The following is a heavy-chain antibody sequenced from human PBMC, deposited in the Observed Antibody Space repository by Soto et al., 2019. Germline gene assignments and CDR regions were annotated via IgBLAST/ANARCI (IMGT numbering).Heavy chain of an antibody. V-gene: IGHV3-30*18. CDR2: ISYDGSNK. D-gene: IGHD2-15*01. Sequence: QVQLVESGGGVVQPGRSLRLSCAASGFTLSSYGMHWVRQAPGKGLEWVAVISYDGSNKYYADSVKGRFTISRDNSKSTLYLQMNSLRAEDTAVYYCAKDFESCSGGSCYYYYMDVWGKGTTVTVSS. CDR1: GFTLSSYG. J-gene: IGHJ6*03. CDR3: AKDFESCSGGSCYYYYMDV.